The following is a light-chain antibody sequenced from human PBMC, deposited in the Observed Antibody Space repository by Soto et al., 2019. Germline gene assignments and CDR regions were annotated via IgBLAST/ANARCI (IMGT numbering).Light chain of an antibody. V-gene: IGLV2-14*01. Sequence: QSVLTQPASVSGSPGQSITISCTGTSSDVGAYNYASWYQQYPGEAPKVIIYDVSHRPAGVSNRFSGSKSGNTASLTISGLQAEDEADYYCASFTRSVTVVFGGGTKLTVL. CDR1: SSDVGAYNY. J-gene: IGLJ2*01. CDR3: ASFTRSVTVV. CDR2: DVS.